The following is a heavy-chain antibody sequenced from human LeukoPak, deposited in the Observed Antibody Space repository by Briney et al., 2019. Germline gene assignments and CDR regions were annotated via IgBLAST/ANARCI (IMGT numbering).Heavy chain of an antibody. J-gene: IGHJ6*02. Sequence: EASVKVSCKASGYTFTSYYMHWVRQAPGQGLEWMGIINPSGGSTSYAQKFQGRVTMTRDTSTSTVYMELSSLRSEDTAVYYCAREAVAGTGGGYYYHGMDVWGQGTTVTVSS. V-gene: IGHV1-46*01. CDR2: INPSGGST. CDR1: GYTFTSYY. CDR3: AREAVAGTGGGYYYHGMDV. D-gene: IGHD6-19*01.